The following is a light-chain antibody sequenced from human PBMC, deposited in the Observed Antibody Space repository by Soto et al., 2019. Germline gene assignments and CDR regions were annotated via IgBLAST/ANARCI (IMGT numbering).Light chain of an antibody. CDR2: AAS. Sequence: DIQMTQSPSSLSASVGDRVTITCRASQSISSYLNSYQQKPGKAPKLLIYAASSLQSGVPSRFSCSGSGTDFTLTISSLQPEDFATYYCQQSYSTPPTFGGGTKVEIK. CDR3: QQSYSTPPT. V-gene: IGKV1-39*01. J-gene: IGKJ4*01. CDR1: QSISSY.